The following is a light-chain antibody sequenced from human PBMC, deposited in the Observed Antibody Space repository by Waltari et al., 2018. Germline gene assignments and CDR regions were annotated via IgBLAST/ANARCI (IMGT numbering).Light chain of an antibody. V-gene: IGLV2-14*03. CDR2: DVS. Sequence: QSALTQPASVPGSPGQSITISSTGTRSDVGGYNYVSWYQQHPGKAPKLMIYDVSNRPSGVSNRFSGSKSANTASLTISGLQAEDEADYYCNSYTSSRTRVFGTGTRVTVL. CDR3: NSYTSSRTRV. CDR1: RSDVGGYNY. J-gene: IGLJ1*01.